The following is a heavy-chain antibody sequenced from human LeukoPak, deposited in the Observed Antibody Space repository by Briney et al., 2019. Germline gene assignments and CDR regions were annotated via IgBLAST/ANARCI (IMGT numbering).Heavy chain of an antibody. CDR1: GFTSSSYS. J-gene: IGHJ4*02. CDR3: ARDRTRLGYCSGGSCYYDF. D-gene: IGHD2-15*01. V-gene: IGHV3-48*02. Sequence: PGGSLRLSCAASGFTSSSYSMNWVRQAPGKGLEWVSYISSSSNIYYADSVKGRFTISRDNAKNSLYLQMNSLRDEDTAVYYCARDRTRLGYCSGGSCYYDFWGQGTLVTVSS. CDR2: ISSSSNI.